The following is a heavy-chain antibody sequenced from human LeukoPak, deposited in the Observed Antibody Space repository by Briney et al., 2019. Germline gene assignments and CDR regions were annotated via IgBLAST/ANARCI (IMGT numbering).Heavy chain of an antibody. J-gene: IGHJ6*03. D-gene: IGHD1-26*01. V-gene: IGHV3-23*01. CDR3: TREPYSGRYGDYYYYYMDV. Sequence: GGSLRLSCAAAGFTFSTYGMTWVRQAPGKGLEWVSAIGGSGVSTYYADSVKGRFTISRDNAKNSLYLQMNSLRAEDTAVYYCTREPYSGRYGDYYYYYMDVGGKGTTVTIS. CDR1: GFTFSTYG. CDR2: IGGSGVST.